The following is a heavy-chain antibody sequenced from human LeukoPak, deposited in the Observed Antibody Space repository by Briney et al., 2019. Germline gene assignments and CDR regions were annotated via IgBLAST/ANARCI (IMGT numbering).Heavy chain of an antibody. D-gene: IGHD5-12*01. J-gene: IGHJ4*02. CDR1: GFIFSSYA. V-gene: IGHV3-30*04. Sequence: GGSLRLSCAASGFIFSSYAMHWVRQAPGKGLEWVAIISYDGSNKYYADSVKGRFTISRDESKNTVYPQMNSLRPEDTAVYYCARSSWEDIVATITFEYWGQGILVTVSS. CDR2: ISYDGSNK. CDR3: ARSSWEDIVATITFEY.